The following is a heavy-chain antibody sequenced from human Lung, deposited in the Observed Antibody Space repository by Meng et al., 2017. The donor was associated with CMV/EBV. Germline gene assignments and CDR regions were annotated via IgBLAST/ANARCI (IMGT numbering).Heavy chain of an antibody. CDR3: ARSSSTVFWFDP. Sequence: LXCTVSGYSISSGHYWGWIRQPPGKGLEWIGSIYHSGSTYYNPSLKSRVTISVDTSKNQFSLKVSSVTAADTAVYHCARSSSTVFWFDPWGQGTLVTVSS. J-gene: IGHJ5*02. D-gene: IGHD4-11*01. CDR2: IYHSGST. V-gene: IGHV4-38-2*02. CDR1: GYSISSGHY.